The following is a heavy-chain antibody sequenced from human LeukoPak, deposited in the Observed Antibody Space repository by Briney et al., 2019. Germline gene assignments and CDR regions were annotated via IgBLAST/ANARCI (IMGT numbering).Heavy chain of an antibody. CDR2: INHSGST. J-gene: IGHJ3*02. CDR1: GGSFSGYY. D-gene: IGHD5-12*01. CDR3: ARVAVAHDAFDI. Sequence: SETLSLXCAVYGGSFSGYYWSWIRQPPGKGLEWIGEINHSGSTNHNPSLKSRVTISVDTSKNQFSLKLSSVTAADTAVYYCARVAVAHDAFDIWGQGTMVTVSS. V-gene: IGHV4-34*01.